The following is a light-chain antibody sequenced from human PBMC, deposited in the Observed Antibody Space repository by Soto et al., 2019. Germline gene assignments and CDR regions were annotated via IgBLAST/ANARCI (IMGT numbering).Light chain of an antibody. CDR3: QQYNYWPRT. Sequence: ELVMTQSPATLSVSNGERATLSCRASQSVSILLAWYQQKPGQAPRLLIHGATTRATGIPARFSGCWYGTELTLNISSLQSEDGSVYDCQQYNYWPRTFGQGTKVEIK. V-gene: IGKV3-15*01. CDR1: QSVSIL. CDR2: GAT. J-gene: IGKJ1*01.